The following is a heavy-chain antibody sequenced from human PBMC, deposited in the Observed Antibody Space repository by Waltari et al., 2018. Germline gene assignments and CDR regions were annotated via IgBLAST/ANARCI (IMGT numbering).Heavy chain of an antibody. Sequence: EVQLVESGGGLVQPGGSLRLCYADTGSALSDYWMSWVRQAPGKGPEWLANIKEDGGEEYYVDSVRGRFTISRDNAKNSLYLQMDSLRPEDTAVYYCARDQWFGFDIWGQGTMVTVSS. J-gene: IGHJ3*02. CDR2: IKEDGGEE. V-gene: IGHV3-7*01. D-gene: IGHD3-22*01. CDR3: ARDQWFGFDI. CDR1: GSALSDYW.